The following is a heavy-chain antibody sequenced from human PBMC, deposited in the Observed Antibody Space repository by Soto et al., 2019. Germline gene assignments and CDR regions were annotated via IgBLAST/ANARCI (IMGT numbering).Heavy chain of an antibody. CDR1: GFNISSYD. Sequence: QPGGSLRLSCAASGFNISSYDIHWARQATGKGLEWVSAIGTAGYTYYPGSVKGRFTISRENAKNSLYLQMNSLRAGDTAVYYGARGYYYDSSGYRYYYGMDVWGQGTTVTVSS. D-gene: IGHD3-22*01. CDR2: IGTAGYT. J-gene: IGHJ6*02. V-gene: IGHV3-13*01. CDR3: ARGYYYDSSGYRYYYGMDV.